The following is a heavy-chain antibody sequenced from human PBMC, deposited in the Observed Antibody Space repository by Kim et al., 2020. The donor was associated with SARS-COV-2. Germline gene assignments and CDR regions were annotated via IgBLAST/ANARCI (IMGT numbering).Heavy chain of an antibody. CDR2: ISGSGGST. J-gene: IGHJ4*02. D-gene: IGHD3-22*01. CDR3: AKADDSSGYYYRGYYFDY. Sequence: GGSLRLSCAASGFTFSSYAMSWVRQAPGKGLEWVSAISGSGGSTYYADSVKGRFTISRDNSKNTLYLQMNSLRAEDTAVYYCAKADDSSGYYYRGYYFDYWGQGTLVTVSS. V-gene: IGHV3-23*01. CDR1: GFTFSSYA.